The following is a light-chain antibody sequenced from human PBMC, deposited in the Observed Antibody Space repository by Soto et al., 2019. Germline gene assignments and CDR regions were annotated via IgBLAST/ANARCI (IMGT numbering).Light chain of an antibody. J-gene: IGKJ1*01. CDR1: QSVSSSY. CDR2: GAS. V-gene: IGKV3-20*01. CDR3: QQYGSTPQT. Sequence: EIVLTQSPGTLSLSPGERATLSCRASQSVSSSYLAWYQQKPGQAPRLLIYGASSRATGIPDRFSGSGSGTDFTLTISRLEPEDFAVSYRQQYGSTPQTFGQGTKVDIK.